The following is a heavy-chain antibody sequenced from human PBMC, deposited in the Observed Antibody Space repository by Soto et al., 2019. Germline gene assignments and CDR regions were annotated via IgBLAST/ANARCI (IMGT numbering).Heavy chain of an antibody. V-gene: IGHV3-74*01. CDR1: GFTFSAYW. D-gene: IGHD3-3*01. J-gene: IGHJ6*02. CDR2: ISSDGSST. CDR3: AREGFWSGSINHYYGMDV. Sequence: EVQLLESGGGLVQPGGSLRLSCAASGFTFSAYWMHWVRQAPGKGLVWVSRISSDGSSTTYADCAEDRFIISRDNAKNTLYLQLNSLRAEDTAVYFCAREGFWSGSINHYYGMDVWGQGTAVIVSS.